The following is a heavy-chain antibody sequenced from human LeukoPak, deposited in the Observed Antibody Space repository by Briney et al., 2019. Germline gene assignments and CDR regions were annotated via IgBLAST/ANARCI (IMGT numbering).Heavy chain of an antibody. CDR3: ARVLRYDFWSAYYFDY. J-gene: IGHJ4*02. CDR2: ISTYNGNT. D-gene: IGHD3-3*01. Sequence: ASVKVSCKASGYTLNSYDISWVRQAPGQGLGWMAWISTYNGNTNYALKVQGRATMTTDTSTSTAYMELRSLRSDDTAVYYCARVLRYDFWSAYYFDYWGQGTLVTVSS. V-gene: IGHV1-18*01. CDR1: GYTLNSYD.